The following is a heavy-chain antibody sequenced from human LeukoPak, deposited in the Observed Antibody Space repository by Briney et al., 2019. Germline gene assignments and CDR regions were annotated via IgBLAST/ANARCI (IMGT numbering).Heavy chain of an antibody. CDR2: ISGSGGST. Sequence: GGSLRLSCAASGFTFSSYAMSWVRQAPGKGLEWVSAISGSGGSTYYADSVKGRFTISRGNSKNTLYLQMNSLRAEDTAVYYCAKDVDTAMVNPTFDYWGQGTLVTVSS. J-gene: IGHJ4*02. CDR3: AKDVDTAMVNPTFDY. D-gene: IGHD5-18*01. V-gene: IGHV3-23*01. CDR1: GFTFSSYA.